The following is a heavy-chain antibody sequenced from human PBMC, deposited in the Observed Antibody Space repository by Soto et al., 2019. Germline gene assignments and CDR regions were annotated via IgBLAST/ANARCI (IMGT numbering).Heavy chain of an antibody. V-gene: IGHV4-4*02. CDR3: ARGVFIVLVPAANDAFDI. CDR2: IYHSGST. D-gene: IGHD2-2*01. Sequence: SETLSLTCAVSGGSISSSNWWSWVRQPPGKGLEWIGEIYHSGSTNYNPSLKSRVTISVDKSKNQFSLKLSSVTAADTAVYYCARGVFIVLVPAANDAFDIWGQGTMVTVSS. CDR1: GGSISSSNW. J-gene: IGHJ3*02.